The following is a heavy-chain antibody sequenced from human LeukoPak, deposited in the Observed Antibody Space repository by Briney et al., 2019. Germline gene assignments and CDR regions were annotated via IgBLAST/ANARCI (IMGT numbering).Heavy chain of an antibody. CDR1: GYTFTSYG. V-gene: IGHV1-18*01. D-gene: IGHD2-15*01. CDR3: ARDRRYCSGGSCYGIPFDY. Sequence: ASVKVSCKASGYTFTSYGISWVRQAPGQGLEWMVWISAYNGYTNYAQKLQGRVTMTTDTSTSTAYMELRSLRSDDTAVYYCARDRRYCSGGSCYGIPFDYWGQGTLVTVSS. J-gene: IGHJ4*02. CDR2: ISAYNGYT.